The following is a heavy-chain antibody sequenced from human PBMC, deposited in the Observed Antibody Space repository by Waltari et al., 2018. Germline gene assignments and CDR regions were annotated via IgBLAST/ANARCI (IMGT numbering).Heavy chain of an antibody. J-gene: IGHJ4*02. Sequence: QVQLQESGPGLVKPSETLSLTCAVSGYSISSGYYWGWIRQPPGKGLEWIGSMYHSGSTYSNPSLKSRVTISVDMSKHQFSLRLSSVTAADTAVYYCRNYYYGSGPSYYFDYWGQGTLVTVSS. CDR3: RNYYYGSGPSYYFDY. D-gene: IGHD3-10*01. CDR2: MYHSGST. CDR1: GYSISSGYY. V-gene: IGHV4-38-2*01.